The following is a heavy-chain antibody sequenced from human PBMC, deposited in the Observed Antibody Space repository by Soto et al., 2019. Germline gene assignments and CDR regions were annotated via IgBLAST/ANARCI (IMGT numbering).Heavy chain of an antibody. Sequence: GYYCGCSRQPRGKGLEWIGSIYHSGSTYYNPSLNSRVIISVNKSKNQFYLKLSSVTAADTAVYYCAREGVTTRLSAPWGQCTLVIAS. D-gene: IGHD4-17*01. V-gene: IGHV4-38-2*02. CDR3: AREGVTTRLSAP. CDR2: IYHSGST. CDR1: GYY. J-gene: IGHJ5*02.